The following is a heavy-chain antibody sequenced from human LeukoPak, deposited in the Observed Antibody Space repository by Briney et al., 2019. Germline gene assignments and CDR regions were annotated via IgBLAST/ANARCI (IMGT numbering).Heavy chain of an antibody. V-gene: IGHV4-38-2*01. CDR3: ARHRARLTPKYYYGSGSYQSDHIDY. CDR1: GYSISNGYY. D-gene: IGHD3-10*01. CDR2: INHSGST. Sequence: PSETLSLTCAVSGYSISNGYYWGWIRQPPGKGLEWIGEINHSGSTNYNPSLKSRVTISVDTSKNQFSLKLSSVTAADTAVYYCARHRARLTPKYYYGSGSYQSDHIDYRGQGTLVTVSS. J-gene: IGHJ4*02.